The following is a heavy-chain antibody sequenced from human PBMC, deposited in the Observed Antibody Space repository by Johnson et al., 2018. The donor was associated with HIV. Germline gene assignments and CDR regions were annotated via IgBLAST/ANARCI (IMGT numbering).Heavy chain of an antibody. CDR1: GFPFSSYA. CDR3: ARYNGVDSSSSGQTDI. CDR2: ISGSVGST. Sequence: VQLVESGGGVVRPGGSLRLSCAASGFPFSSYALSWVLQAPGKGLDWVSAISGSVGSTGYADSVKGRFTISRDNAKNSLYLQMNSLRAEDTALYYCARYNGVDSSSSGQTDIWGQGTMVTVSS. V-gene: IGHV3-20*04. D-gene: IGHD2-8*01. J-gene: IGHJ3*02.